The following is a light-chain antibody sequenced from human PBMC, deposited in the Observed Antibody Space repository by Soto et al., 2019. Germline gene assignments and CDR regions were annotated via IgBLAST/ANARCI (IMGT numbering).Light chain of an antibody. J-gene: IGKJ1*01. V-gene: IGKV3-15*01. CDR1: QSVSSN. CDR3: QQYGVSPRT. Sequence: EIVMTQSPAILSVSPGERATLSCRASQSVSSNLAWYQQKPGQTPRLLIYGASTRATGIPARFSGSGSGTEFTLTTSRLEPEDFAVYYCQQYGVSPRTFGQGIKVDIK. CDR2: GAS.